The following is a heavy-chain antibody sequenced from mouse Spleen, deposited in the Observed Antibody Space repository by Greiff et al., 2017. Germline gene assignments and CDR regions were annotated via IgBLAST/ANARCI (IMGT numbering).Heavy chain of an antibody. CDR1: GYSFTSYY. CDR2: IYPGSGNT. CDR3: ARGGTTVVAPFDY. J-gene: IGHJ2*01. D-gene: IGHD1-1*01. V-gene: IGHV1-66*01. Sequence: SGPELVKPGASVKISCKASGYSFTSYYIHWVKQRPGQGLEWIGWIYPGSGNTKYNEKFKGKATLTADTSSSTAYMQLSSLTSEDSAVYYCARGGTTVVAPFDYWGQGTTLTVSS.